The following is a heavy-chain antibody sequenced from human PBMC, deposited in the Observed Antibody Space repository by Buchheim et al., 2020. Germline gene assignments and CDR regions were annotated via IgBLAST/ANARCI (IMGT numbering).Heavy chain of an antibody. V-gene: IGHV3-30*01. J-gene: IGHJ6*02. CDR2: ISYDGSNK. CDR1: GFTFSSYA. D-gene: IGHD3-9*01. CDR3: ARDGSISYYDILTYNYYGMDV. Sequence: QVQLVESGGGLVQPGRSLRLSCAASGFTFSSYAMHWVRQAPGKGLEWVAVISYDGSNKYYADSVKGRFTISRDNSKNTLYLQMNSLRAEDTAVYYCARDGSISYYDILTYNYYGMDVWGQGTT.